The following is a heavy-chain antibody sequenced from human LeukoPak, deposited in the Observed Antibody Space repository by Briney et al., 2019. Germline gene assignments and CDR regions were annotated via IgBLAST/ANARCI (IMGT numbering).Heavy chain of an antibody. CDR1: GFTFSRYG. D-gene: IGHD2-15*01. CDR2: IRYDGSNK. CDR3: AKDGRAGRGVLYYFDY. J-gene: IGHJ4*02. V-gene: IGHV3-30*02. Sequence: EGSLRLSCAASGFTFSRYGMHWVRQAPGKGLQWVAFIRYDGSNKYYADSVKGRFTISRDNSKNTLYLQMNSLRVEDTAVYYCAKDGRAGRGVLYYFDYWGQGTLVTVSS.